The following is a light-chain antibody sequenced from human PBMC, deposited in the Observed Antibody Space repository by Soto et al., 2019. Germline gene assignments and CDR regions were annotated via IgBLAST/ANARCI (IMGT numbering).Light chain of an antibody. J-gene: IGKJ3*01. CDR2: GAS. Sequence: EVVLTQSPGTLSLSPGERATLSCRASQSVSSSYLAWYQQKPGQAPRLLIYGASSRPTGIPDRFSGSGSGTDFTLTISRLEPEDFAVYYCQQRSNWPPFTFGPGTKVYFK. V-gene: IGKV3D-20*02. CDR1: QSVSSSY. CDR3: QQRSNWPPFT.